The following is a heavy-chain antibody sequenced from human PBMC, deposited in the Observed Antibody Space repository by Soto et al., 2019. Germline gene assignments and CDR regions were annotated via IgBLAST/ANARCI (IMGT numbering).Heavy chain of an antibody. D-gene: IGHD6-19*01. J-gene: IGHJ4*02. CDR1: GGSISSYY. Sequence: SETLSLTCTVSGGSISSYYWSWIRQPPGKGLEWIGYIYYSGSTNYNPSLKSRVTISVDTSKNQFSLKLSSVTAADTAVYYCARASAGIAVAGTQMRLGREFDYWGQGTLVTVSS. CDR3: ARASAGIAVAGTQMRLGREFDY. CDR2: IYYSGST. V-gene: IGHV4-59*01.